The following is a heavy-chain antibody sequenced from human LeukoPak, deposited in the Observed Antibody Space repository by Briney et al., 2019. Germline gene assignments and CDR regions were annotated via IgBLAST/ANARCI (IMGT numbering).Heavy chain of an antibody. D-gene: IGHD2/OR15-2a*01. CDR1: GGSIDITNY. CDR3: TRENRPFCPFAY. J-gene: IGHJ4*02. CDR2: ISHGGTT. V-gene: IGHV4-4*02. Sequence: PSETLSLTCGVSGGSIDITNYWSWVRQVPGKGLEWIGEISHGGTTNYNPSLRSRVAMSLDRANNQFSLSLTSVTDADTAVYYCTRENRPFCPFAYWGQGVLVTVSS.